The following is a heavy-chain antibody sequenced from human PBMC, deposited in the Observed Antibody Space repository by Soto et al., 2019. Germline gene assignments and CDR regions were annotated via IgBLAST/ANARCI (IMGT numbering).Heavy chain of an antibody. V-gene: IGHV1-2*04. CDR2: INPNSGGT. D-gene: IGHD3-10*01. CDR3: ATSFGSGSRAFDY. Sequence: GASVKVSCKASGYTFTGHYMHWVRQAPGQGLEWMGWINPNSGGTNYAQKFQGWVTMTRDKSTSTAYMVLSSLRSEDTAIHYCATSFGSGSRAFDYWGQGALVTVSS. J-gene: IGHJ4*02. CDR1: GYTFTGHY.